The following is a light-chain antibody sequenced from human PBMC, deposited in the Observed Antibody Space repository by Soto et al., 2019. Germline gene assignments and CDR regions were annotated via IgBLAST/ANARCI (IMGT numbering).Light chain of an antibody. CDR3: QQYGSSGT. Sequence: EIVLTQSPGILSLSPGERATLSCRASQSVSNDFLAWYQQKPGQAPRLLIYGASNRATGIPDRFSGSGSGTDFTLTISRLEPEDFAMYYCQQYGSSGTFGQGTKVDIK. J-gene: IGKJ1*01. CDR2: GAS. CDR1: QSVSNDF. V-gene: IGKV3-20*01.